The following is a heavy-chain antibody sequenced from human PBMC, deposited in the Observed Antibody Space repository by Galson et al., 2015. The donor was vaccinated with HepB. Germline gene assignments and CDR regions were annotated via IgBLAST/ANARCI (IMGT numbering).Heavy chain of an antibody. CDR3: ARDEEMATSDHQLFDY. V-gene: IGHV1-46*01. CDR2: INPSGGST. Sequence: SVKVSCKASGYTFTSYYMHWVRQAPGQGLEWMGIINPSGGSTSYAQKFQSRVTMTRDTSTSTVYMELSSLRSEDTAVYYCARDEEMATSDHQLFDYWGQGTLVTVSS. D-gene: IGHD5-24*01. CDR1: GYTFTSYY. J-gene: IGHJ4*02.